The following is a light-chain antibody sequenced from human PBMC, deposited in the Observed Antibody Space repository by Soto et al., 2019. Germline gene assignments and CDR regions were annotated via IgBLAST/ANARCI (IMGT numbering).Light chain of an antibody. CDR3: QQFSSYPLT. CDR2: GAS. V-gene: IGKV3-20*01. Sequence: IVLTQSPDTLSLSPGDRATLSCRASQSVSSNLAWYQQKPGQAPRLLIYGASTRATGIPARFSGGGSGTDFTLTISRLEPEDFAVYYCQQFSSYPLTFGGGTKVDIK. J-gene: IGKJ4*01. CDR1: QSVSSN.